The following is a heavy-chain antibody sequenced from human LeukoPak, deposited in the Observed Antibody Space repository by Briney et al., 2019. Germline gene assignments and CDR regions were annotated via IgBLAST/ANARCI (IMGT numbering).Heavy chain of an antibody. CDR1: GFTFSSYG. CDR2: ISGSGGST. CDR3: ARDQSSAAGMRSYFDY. V-gene: IGHV3-23*01. Sequence: GGTLRLSCAASGFTFSSYGMSWVRQAPGKGLEWVSAISGSGGSTYYADSVKGRFTISRDNAKNSLYLQMNSLRAEDTAVYYCARDQSSAAGMRSYFDYWGQGTLVTVSS. J-gene: IGHJ4*02. D-gene: IGHD6-13*01.